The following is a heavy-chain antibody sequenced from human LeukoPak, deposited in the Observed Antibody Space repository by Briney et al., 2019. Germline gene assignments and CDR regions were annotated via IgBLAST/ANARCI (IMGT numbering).Heavy chain of an antibody. V-gene: IGHV4-4*02. Sequence: SETLSLTCTVSGGSVNSDNWWSWVRQPPGKGLEWIGEIHHSGNTNYSPSPKSRVTLSLDKSRNQFSLKLNSVTAADTAVYYCAKAGVWLPAVWGQGTLVTVSS. CDR3: AKAGVWLPAV. CDR1: GGSVNSDNW. CDR2: IHHSGNT. D-gene: IGHD3-9*01. J-gene: IGHJ4*02.